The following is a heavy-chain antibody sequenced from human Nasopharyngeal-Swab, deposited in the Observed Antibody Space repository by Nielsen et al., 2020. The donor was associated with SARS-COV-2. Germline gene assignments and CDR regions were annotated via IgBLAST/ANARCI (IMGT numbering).Heavy chain of an antibody. Sequence: GSLRLSCAVYGGSFSGYYWSWIRQPPGKGLEWIGEINQSGSTNYNPSLKSRVTISVDTSKTQFSLKLSSVTAADTAVYYCARGSTMNGYYGMDVWGQGTTVTVSS. V-gene: IGHV4-34*01. J-gene: IGHJ6*02. CDR2: INQSGST. D-gene: IGHD3-22*01. CDR1: GGSFSGYY. CDR3: ARGSTMNGYYGMDV.